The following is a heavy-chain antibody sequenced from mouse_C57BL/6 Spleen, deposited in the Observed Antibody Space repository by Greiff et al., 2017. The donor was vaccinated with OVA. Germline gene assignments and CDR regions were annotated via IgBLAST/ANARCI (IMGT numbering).Heavy chain of an antibody. CDR3: ARRRTVPYYYAMDY. CDR2: IDPSDSYT. Sequence: VQLQQPGAELVMPGASVKLSCKASGYTFTSYWMHWVKQRPGQGLEWIGEIDPSDSYTNYNQKFKGKSTLTVDKSSSTAYMQLSSLTSEDSAVYYCARRRTVPYYYAMDYWGQGTSVTVSS. D-gene: IGHD1-1*01. V-gene: IGHV1-69*01. J-gene: IGHJ4*01. CDR1: GYTFTSYW.